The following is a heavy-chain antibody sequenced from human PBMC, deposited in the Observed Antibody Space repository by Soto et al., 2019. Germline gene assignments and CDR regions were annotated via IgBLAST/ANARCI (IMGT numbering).Heavy chain of an antibody. CDR3: AKDRSSIAVAGTPGD. CDR2: ISYDGSNK. D-gene: IGHD6-19*01. J-gene: IGHJ4*02. V-gene: IGHV3-30*18. Sequence: QPGGSLRLSCAASGFTFSSYGMHWVRQAPGKGLEWVAVISYDGSNKYYADSVKGRFTISRDNSKNTLYLQMNSLRAEDTAVYYCAKDRSSIAVAGTPGDWGQGTLVTVSS. CDR1: GFTFSSYG.